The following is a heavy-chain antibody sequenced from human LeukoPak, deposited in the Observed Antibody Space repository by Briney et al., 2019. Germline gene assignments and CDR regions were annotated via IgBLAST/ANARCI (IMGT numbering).Heavy chain of an antibody. CDR3: AREGLGDFWSGYYTHGGYYYYYMDV. CDR1: GDSLSTYY. J-gene: IGHJ6*03. V-gene: IGHV4-59*12. Sequence: SETLSLTCTVSGDSLSTYYWISIRQPPEKGLEYIGDVYYTGSTNYNPSLKSRVTISVDTSKNQFSLKLSSVTAADTAVYYCAREGLGDFWSGYYTHGGYYYYYMDVWGKGTTVTVSS. D-gene: IGHD3-3*01. CDR2: VYYTGST.